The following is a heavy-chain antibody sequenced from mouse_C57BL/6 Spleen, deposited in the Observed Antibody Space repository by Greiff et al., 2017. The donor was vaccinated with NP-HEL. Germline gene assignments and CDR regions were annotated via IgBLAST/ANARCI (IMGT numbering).Heavy chain of an antibody. Sequence: VNLVESGPELVKPGASVKLSCKASGYTFTSYDINWVKQRPGQGLEWIGWIYPRDGSTKYNEKFKGKATLTVDTSSSTAYMELHSLTSEDSAVYFCARRYYGIYFDYWGQGTTLTVSS. V-gene: IGHV1-85*01. J-gene: IGHJ2*01. D-gene: IGHD1-1*01. CDR3: ARRYYGIYFDY. CDR2: IYPRDGST. CDR1: GYTFTSYD.